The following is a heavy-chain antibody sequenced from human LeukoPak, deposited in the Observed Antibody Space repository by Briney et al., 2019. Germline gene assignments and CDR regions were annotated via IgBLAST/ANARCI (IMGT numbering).Heavy chain of an antibody. D-gene: IGHD3-9*01. Sequence: GGSLRLSCAASGFTFSNYGMHWVRQAPGKGLEWVAMIWYDGSNEFYADSVKGRFTISRDNSKNTLYLQMNSLRAEDTAVYYCVKDRYLYYDILTGYSLFDYWGQGTLVTVSS. CDR3: VKDRYLYYDILTGYSLFDY. J-gene: IGHJ4*02. CDR2: IWYDGSNE. CDR1: GFTFSNYG. V-gene: IGHV3-33*06.